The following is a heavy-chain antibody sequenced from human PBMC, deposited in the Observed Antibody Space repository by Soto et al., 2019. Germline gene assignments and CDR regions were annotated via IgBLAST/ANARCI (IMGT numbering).Heavy chain of an antibody. J-gene: IGHJ4*02. V-gene: IGHV2-5*01. D-gene: IGHD3-22*01. CDR1: GFSLSTSGVG. Sequence: SGPTLVNPTQTLTLTCTFSGFSLSTSGVGVGWIRQPPGKALEWLALIYWNDDKRYSPSLKSRLTITKDTSKNQVVLTMTNMDPVDTATYYCAHSDLMYYYDSSGPYYFDYWGQGTLVTVPQ. CDR3: AHSDLMYYYDSSGPYYFDY. CDR2: IYWNDDK.